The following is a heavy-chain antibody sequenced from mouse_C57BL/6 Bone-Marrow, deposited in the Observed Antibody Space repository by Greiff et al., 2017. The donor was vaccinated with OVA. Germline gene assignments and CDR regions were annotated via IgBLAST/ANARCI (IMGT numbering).Heavy chain of an antibody. D-gene: IGHD1-1*01. CDR1: GFTFSDFY. J-gene: IGHJ4*01. Sequence: EVQGVESGGGLVQSGRSLRLSCATSGFTFSDFYMEWVRQAPGKGLEWIAASRNKANDYTTEYSASVKGRFIVSRDTSQSILYLQMNALRAEDTAMYYCARDASYGSSYGYAMDYWGQGTSVTVSS. CDR2: SRNKANDYTT. V-gene: IGHV7-1*01. CDR3: ARDASYGSSYGYAMDY.